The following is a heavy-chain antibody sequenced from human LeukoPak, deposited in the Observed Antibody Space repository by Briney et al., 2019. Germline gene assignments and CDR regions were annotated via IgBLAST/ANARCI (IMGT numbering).Heavy chain of an antibody. CDR2: ISGRGGST. J-gene: IGHJ4*02. CDR1: GFTFSSYA. Sequence: GGSLRLSCAASGFTFSSYAMSWVRQAPGKGLEWVSAISGRGGSTYYADSVKGRFTISRDNSKNTLYLQMNSLRAEDTAVYYCAKDLTAARRMGSFDYWGQGTLVTVSS. CDR3: AKDLTAARRMGSFDY. D-gene: IGHD6-6*01. V-gene: IGHV3-23*01.